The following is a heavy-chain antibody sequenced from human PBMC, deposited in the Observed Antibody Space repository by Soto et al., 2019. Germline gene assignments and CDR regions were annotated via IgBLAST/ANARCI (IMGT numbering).Heavy chain of an antibody. V-gene: IGHV3-53*04. CDR2: IYSGGRT. Sequence: EVQLVESGGGLVQPGGSLRLSCAASGFTVSSNYMSWVRQAPGKGLEWVSVIYSGGRTYYADSVKGRFTISRHNSKNTLYLQLNSLRAEDTAVYYWARGRDCGGDCPTWFDPWGQVTLVTVSS. D-gene: IGHD2-21*02. J-gene: IGHJ5*02. CDR1: GFTVSSNY. CDR3: ARGRDCGGDCPTWFDP.